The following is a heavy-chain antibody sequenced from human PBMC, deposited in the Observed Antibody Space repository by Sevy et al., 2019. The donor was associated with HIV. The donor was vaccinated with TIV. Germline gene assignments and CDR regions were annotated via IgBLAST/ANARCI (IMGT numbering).Heavy chain of an antibody. J-gene: IGHJ6*02. D-gene: IGHD2-8*02. CDR1: GGTFSSYA. CDR3: ARDRGGVCYSCYYGMDV. V-gene: IGHV1-69*04. Sequence: ASVKVSCKASGGTFSSYAISWVRQAPGQGLEWMGRIIPILGIANYAQKFQGRVTITADKSTSTAYMGLSSLRSEDTAVYYCARDRGGVCYSCYYGMDVWGQGTTVTVSS. CDR2: IIPILGIA.